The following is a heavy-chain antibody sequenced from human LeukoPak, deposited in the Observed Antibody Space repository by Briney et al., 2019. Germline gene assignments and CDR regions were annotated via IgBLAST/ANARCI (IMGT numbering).Heavy chain of an antibody. CDR2: INHSATT. V-gene: IGHV4-34*01. J-gene: IGHJ6*02. Sequence: GSLRLSCTTSGFTFGDYGLNWIRQPPGKGLEWIGEINHSATTNYNPSLKSRVTISVDTSKNQFSLKLSSVTAADTAVYYCARGRKTIFGVARTYYYYGMDVWGQGTTVTVSS. CDR3: ARGRKTIFGVARTYYYYGMDV. CDR1: GFTFGDYG. D-gene: IGHD3-3*01.